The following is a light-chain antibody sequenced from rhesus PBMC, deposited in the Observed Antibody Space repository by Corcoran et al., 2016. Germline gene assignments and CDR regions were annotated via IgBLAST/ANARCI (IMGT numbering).Light chain of an antibody. CDR2: GAS. Sequence: EIVMTQSPATLSLSPGERATLSCRASQSVSSNLAWYQQKPGQAPSLLIDGASSRATGIPDRFRGSGAVTDVTRTISSLEPEDFAVYYCQQYSNWPALTFGGGTKVEIK. V-gene: IGKV3-42*03. CDR3: QQYSNWPALT. CDR1: QSVSSN. J-gene: IGKJ4*01.